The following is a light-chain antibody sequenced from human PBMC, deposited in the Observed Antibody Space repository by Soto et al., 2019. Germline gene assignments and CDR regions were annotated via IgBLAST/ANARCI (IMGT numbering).Light chain of an antibody. Sequence: DIQMTQSPSTLSASVGDRVTITCRASQSISSWLAWYQQKPGKAPKLLIYKASNLASGVPSRFSGSGSGAEFTLTISRLRPEDLASYFCRQYNSSWTFGQGTKVEIK. CDR1: QSISSW. CDR3: RQYNSSWT. CDR2: KAS. V-gene: IGKV1-5*03. J-gene: IGKJ1*01.